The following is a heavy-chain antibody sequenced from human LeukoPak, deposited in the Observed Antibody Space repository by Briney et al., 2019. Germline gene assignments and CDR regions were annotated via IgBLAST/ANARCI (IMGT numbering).Heavy chain of an antibody. CDR3: ARGGMGATNYDY. D-gene: IGHD1-26*01. V-gene: IGHV4-59*01. Sequence: SETLSLTCTVSGGSISSYYWSWIRRPPGKGLEWIGYIYYSGSTNYNPSLKSRVTISVDTSKNQFSLKLSSVTAADTAVYYCARGGMGATNYDYWGQGTLVTVSS. CDR1: GGSISSYY. J-gene: IGHJ4*02. CDR2: IYYSGST.